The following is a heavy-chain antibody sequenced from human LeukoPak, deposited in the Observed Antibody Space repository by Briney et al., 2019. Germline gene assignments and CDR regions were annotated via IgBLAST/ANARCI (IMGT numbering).Heavy chain of an antibody. CDR1: GGSFSGYY. Sequence: SETLSLTCAVYGGSFSGYYWSWLRQPPGKGLEWIGEINHSGSTNYNPSLKSRVTISVGTSKNQFSLKLSSVTAADTAVYYCARHHYDSSGYYSDYWGQGTLVTVSS. D-gene: IGHD3-22*01. V-gene: IGHV4-34*01. CDR3: ARHHYDSSGYYSDY. J-gene: IGHJ4*02. CDR2: INHSGST.